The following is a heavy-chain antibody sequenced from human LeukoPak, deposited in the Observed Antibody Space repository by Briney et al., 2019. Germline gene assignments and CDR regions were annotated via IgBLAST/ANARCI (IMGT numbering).Heavy chain of an antibody. J-gene: IGHJ4*02. CDR1: GFTFSSNA. CDR2: IPGNGGRT. CDR3: AKYAVAPGSSGDYFDY. V-gene: IGHV3-23*01. D-gene: IGHD3-10*01. Sequence: PGGSLRPSCAVSGFTFSSNAISWVRQAPGKGLEWGSVIPGNGGRTAYAASVKGRFTIPRDNSKNTLSLQMNSLRAEDTAVYYCAKYAVAPGSSGDYFDYWGQGTLVTVSS.